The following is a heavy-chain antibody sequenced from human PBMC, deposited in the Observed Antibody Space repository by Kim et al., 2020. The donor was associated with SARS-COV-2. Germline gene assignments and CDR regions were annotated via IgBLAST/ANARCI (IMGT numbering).Heavy chain of an antibody. D-gene: IGHD3-22*01. Sequence: GGSLRLSCAASAFAVRSHYMTWVRQAPGKGLEWVSVIYSGGSTYYADSVKGRFTISRHNSKNTLYLQLDSLGVEDTAVYYCARTDYDTSGYYRDYWGQGTLVTVSS. CDR3: ARTDYDTSGYYRDY. V-gene: IGHV3-53*04. CDR1: AFAVRSHY. CDR2: IYSGGST. J-gene: IGHJ4*02.